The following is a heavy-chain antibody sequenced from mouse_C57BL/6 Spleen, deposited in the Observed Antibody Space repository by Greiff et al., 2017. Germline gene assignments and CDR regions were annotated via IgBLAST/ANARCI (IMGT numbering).Heavy chain of an antibody. CDR1: GYAFSSSW. CDR2: IYPGDGDT. J-gene: IGHJ4*01. CDR3: ARWGGTGWYAMDY. D-gene: IGHD4-1*01. V-gene: IGHV1-82*01. Sequence: QVQLQQSGPELVKPGASVKISCKASGYAFSSSWMNWVKQRPGKGLEWIGRIYPGDGDTNYNGKFKGKATLTADKSSSTAYMQLSSLTSEDSAVYFCARWGGTGWYAMDYWGQGTSVTVSS.